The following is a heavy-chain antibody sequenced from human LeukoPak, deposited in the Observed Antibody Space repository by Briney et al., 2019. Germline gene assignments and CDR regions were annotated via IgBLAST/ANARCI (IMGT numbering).Heavy chain of an antibody. D-gene: IGHD6-6*01. CDR3: AKASIAARRSYYFDY. J-gene: IGHJ4*02. CDR2: INYDGSN. CDR1: GFVFSNYG. V-gene: IGHV3-30*02. Sequence: GGSLRLSCAASGFVFSNYGMYWVRQAPGKGLEWVAFINYDGSNYYADSVKGRFTISRDNSKNTLYLQMNSLRAEDTAVYYCAKASIAARRSYYFDYWGQGTLVTVSS.